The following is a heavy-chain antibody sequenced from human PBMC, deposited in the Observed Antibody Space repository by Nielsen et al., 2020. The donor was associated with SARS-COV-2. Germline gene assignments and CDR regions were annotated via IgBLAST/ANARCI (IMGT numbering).Heavy chain of an antibody. Sequence: LSLTCAASGFTFSSYAMSWVRQAPGKGLEWVSAISGSGGSTYYADSVKGRFTTSRDNSKNTLYLQMNSLRAEDTAVYYCAKVESGSGWYEDAFDIWGQGTMVTVSS. D-gene: IGHD6-19*01. CDR3: AKVESGSGWYEDAFDI. CDR2: ISGSGGST. V-gene: IGHV3-23*01. CDR1: GFTFSSYA. J-gene: IGHJ3*02.